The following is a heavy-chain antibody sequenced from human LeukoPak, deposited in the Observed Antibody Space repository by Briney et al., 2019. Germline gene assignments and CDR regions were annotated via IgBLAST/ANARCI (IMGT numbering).Heavy chain of an antibody. D-gene: IGHD1-20*01. V-gene: IGHV3-7*01. CDR1: GFTFSTYW. CDR3: ARGGMAHQSFAF. Sequence: QTGGSLRLSCAASGFTFSTYWMTWVRQAPGKGLEWVANIQQDSSNKYYIDSVKGRFTISRDNAKNSLYLQMTSLRVEDTAVYYCARGGMAHQSFAFWGQGTLVTVSS. J-gene: IGHJ4*02. CDR2: IQQDSSNK.